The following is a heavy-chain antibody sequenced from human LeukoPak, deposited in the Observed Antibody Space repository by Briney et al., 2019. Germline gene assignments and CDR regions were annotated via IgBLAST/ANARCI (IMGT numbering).Heavy chain of an antibody. V-gene: IGHV4-34*01. CDR3: ASFREYYFDY. CDR2: INHSGGT. Sequence: PSETLSLTCAVYGGSFSGFYWSWIRQPPGKGLEWIGDINHSGGTNYIPSLKSRVTISVDTSKNQFSLKLSSVTAADTAVYYCASFREYYFDYWGQGTLVTVSS. J-gene: IGHJ4*02. CDR1: GGSFSGFY.